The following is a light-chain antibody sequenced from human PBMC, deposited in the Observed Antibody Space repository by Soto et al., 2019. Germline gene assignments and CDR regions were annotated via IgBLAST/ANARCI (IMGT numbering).Light chain of an antibody. CDR1: QSVSSY. V-gene: IGKV3-11*01. J-gene: IGKJ3*01. Sequence: EIVLTQSPATLSLSPGERATLSCRASQSVSSYLAWYQQKPGQAPRLLIYDASNRATGIPARFSGSGSGTVFTLPISSLEQEDFAVYYWQQRSNWPHPFGPGNKVDIK. CDR2: DAS. CDR3: QQRSNWPHP.